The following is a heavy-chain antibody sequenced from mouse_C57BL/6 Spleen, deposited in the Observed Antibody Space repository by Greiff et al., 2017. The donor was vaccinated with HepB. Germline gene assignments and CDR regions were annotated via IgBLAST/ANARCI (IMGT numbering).Heavy chain of an antibody. CDR2: ISYDGSN. V-gene: IGHV3-6*01. D-gene: IGHD2-5*01. J-gene: IGHJ1*03. CDR1: GYSITSGYY. Sequence: VQLKESGPGLVKPSQSLSLTCSVTGYSITSGYYWNWIRQFPGNKLEWMGYISYDGSNNYNPSLKNRISITRDTSKNQFFLKLNSVTTEDTATYYCASYSNPWYFDVWGTGTTVTVSS. CDR3: ASYSNPWYFDV.